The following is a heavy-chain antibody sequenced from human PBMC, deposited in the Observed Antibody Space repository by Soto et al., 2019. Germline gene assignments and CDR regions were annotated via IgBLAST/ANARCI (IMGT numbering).Heavy chain of an antibody. J-gene: IGHJ6*02. D-gene: IGHD3-10*01. Sequence: GASVKVSCKVSGYTLTELSMHRVRQAPGKGLEWMGGFDPEDGETIYAQKFQGRVTMTEDTSTDTAYMELSSLRSEDTAVYYCATPGRNYGSGTLHYYYYYGMDVWGQGTTVTVSS. CDR3: ATPGRNYGSGTLHYYYYYGMDV. CDR1: GYTLTELS. CDR2: FDPEDGET. V-gene: IGHV1-24*01.